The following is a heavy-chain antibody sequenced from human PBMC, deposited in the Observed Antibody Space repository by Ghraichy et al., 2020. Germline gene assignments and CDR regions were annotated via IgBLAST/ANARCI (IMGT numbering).Heavy chain of an antibody. D-gene: IGHD1-1*01. CDR1: GDSINNGGFS. CDR2: ISYSGST. V-gene: IGHV4-30-4*07. J-gene: IGHJ3*01. Sequence: SETLSLTCAVSGDSINNGGFSWNWIRQPPGKGLEWIGQISYSGSTYYNPSVKSRVTISVDTSKNQFSLKLTSVTAADTAVYYCARGTGGVWGQGTMVTVSS. CDR3: ARGTGGV.